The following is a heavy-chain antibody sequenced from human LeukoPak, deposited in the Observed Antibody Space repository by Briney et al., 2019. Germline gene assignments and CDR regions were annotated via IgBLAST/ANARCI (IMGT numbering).Heavy chain of an antibody. CDR1: EFTFSSYW. Sequence: GGSLRLSCAASEFTFSSYWMHWVRQAPGKGLVWVSRINSDGSSTSYADSVKGRFTISRDNAKNTLYLQMNSLRAEDTAVYYCARGAYCSGGSCYSDFDYWGQGTLVTVSS. CDR2: INSDGSST. D-gene: IGHD2-15*01. J-gene: IGHJ4*02. V-gene: IGHV3-74*01. CDR3: ARGAYCSGGSCYSDFDY.